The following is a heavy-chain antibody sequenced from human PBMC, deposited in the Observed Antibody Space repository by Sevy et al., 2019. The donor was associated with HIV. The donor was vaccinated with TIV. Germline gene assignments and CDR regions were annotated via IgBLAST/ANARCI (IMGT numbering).Heavy chain of an antibody. V-gene: IGHV3-11*06. CDR1: GFIFNDYY. CDR3: ARNRGNGHYHETSGTPGASDI. D-gene: IGHD3-22*01. CDR2: TSSSTSYT. J-gene: IGHJ3*02. Sequence: GGSLRLSCAASGFIFNDYYMSWIRQAPGKGLEWVSYTSSSTSYTKYADSVKGRFTISRDNAKNSLYLQMNSLRAEDTAMYYCARNRGNGHYHETSGTPGASDIWGQGTMVTVSS.